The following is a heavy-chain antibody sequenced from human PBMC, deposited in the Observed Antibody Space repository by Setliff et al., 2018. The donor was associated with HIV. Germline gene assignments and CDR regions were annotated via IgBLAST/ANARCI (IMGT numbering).Heavy chain of an antibody. Sequence: PGGSLRLSCAASGFTFSDYALHWVRQAPGKGLEWLAVISYGGSDKYFADSVRGRFTISRDNSKNAVFLEMNSLRPEDTALYYCARGGFRGTAPLEHWGQGAPVTVSS. V-gene: IGHV3-30*04. CDR2: ISYGGSDK. CDR3: ARGGFRGTAPLEH. D-gene: IGHD2-21*02. J-gene: IGHJ4*02. CDR1: GFTFSDYA.